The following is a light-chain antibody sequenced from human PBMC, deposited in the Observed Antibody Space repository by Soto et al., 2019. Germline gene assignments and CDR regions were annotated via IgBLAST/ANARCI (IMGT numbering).Light chain of an antibody. V-gene: IGKV2-28*01. CDR2: VAS. CDR1: QSLLHTNGYTY. Sequence: DIVMTQSPLSLSVTPGEPASISCRSSQSLLHTNGYTYLDWYLQKPGQSPQLLIYVASSRASGVPDRFSASGSGTDFTLTISRVEAEDVGVYYCMQALQTPVHFGQGTKREI. CDR3: MQALQTPVH. J-gene: IGKJ2*01.